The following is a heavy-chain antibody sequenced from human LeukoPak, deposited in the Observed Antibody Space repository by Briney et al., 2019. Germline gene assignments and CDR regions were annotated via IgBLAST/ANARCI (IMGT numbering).Heavy chain of an antibody. Sequence: PGGSLRLSCVGSGFTFRSHAMSRVRQAPEKGLEFVSGIYENGGTTYYADSVKGRFSISRDNSKNTLYLQMDSLRGEDTAVYYCAKDFRIGCSAHFDYWGQGALVTVSS. D-gene: IGHD6-19*01. V-gene: IGHV3-23*01. CDR3: AKDFRIGCSAHFDY. CDR1: GFTFRSHA. J-gene: IGHJ4*02. CDR2: IYENGGTT.